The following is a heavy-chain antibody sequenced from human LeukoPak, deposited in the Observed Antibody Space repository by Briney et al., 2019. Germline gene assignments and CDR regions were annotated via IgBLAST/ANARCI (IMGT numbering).Heavy chain of an antibody. Sequence: GESLKISCKGSGYSFTSYWIGWVRQMPGKGLEWMGIIYPGDSDTRYSPSFQGQVTNSADKPISTAYLQWSSLKASDTAMYHCARQYSSSWYGWFDPWGQGTLVTVSS. J-gene: IGHJ5*02. D-gene: IGHD6-13*01. CDR2: IYPGDSDT. CDR1: GYSFTSYW. CDR3: ARQYSSSWYGWFDP. V-gene: IGHV5-51*01.